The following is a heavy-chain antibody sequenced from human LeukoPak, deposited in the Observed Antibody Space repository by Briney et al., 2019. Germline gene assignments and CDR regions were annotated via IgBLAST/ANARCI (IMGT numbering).Heavy chain of an antibody. V-gene: IGHV3-23*01. CDR1: GFTFRNFA. CDR2: ISDGGGRT. D-gene: IGHD6-19*01. J-gene: IGHJ4*02. Sequence: GGSLRLSCAAPGFTFRNFAMGWVRQAPGKGLEWVSVISDGGGRTYYADFVKGRFTISRDNSKNTLYLQMDSLRAGDTAVFYCAKGIYGSSRYPFDYWGQGTLVTVSS. CDR3: AKGIYGSSRYPFDY.